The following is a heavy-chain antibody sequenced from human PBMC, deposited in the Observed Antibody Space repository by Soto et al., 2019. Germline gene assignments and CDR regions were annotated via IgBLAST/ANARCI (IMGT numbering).Heavy chain of an antibody. CDR3: ARAPRELLAEGPLFLYYYYGLDV. CDR1: GGSFSDAY. CDR2: VFHAGNT. J-gene: IGHJ6*02. V-gene: IGHV4-34*02. Sequence: QVHLQQWGAGLLKPSGTLSLTCAVSGGSFSDAYWSWVRQSPGRGLEWIGEVFHAGNTNYHPSLKIRGTLSADTDKTQFSLRLTSVTAADSAVYYCARAPRELLAEGPLFLYYYYGLDVWGQGTTVVVSS. D-gene: IGHD1-7*01.